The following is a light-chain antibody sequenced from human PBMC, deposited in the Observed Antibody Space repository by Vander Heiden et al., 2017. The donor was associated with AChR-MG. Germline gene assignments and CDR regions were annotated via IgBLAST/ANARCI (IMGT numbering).Light chain of an antibody. J-gene: IGKJ2*01. CDR3: QQSYSTPQT. V-gene: IGKV1-39*01. CDR2: AAS. CDR1: QSISSY. Sequence: DIQMTQSSSSLSASVGDRVTITCRASQSISSYLNWYQQKPGKAPKLLIYAASSLQSGVPSRFSGSGSVTDFTLTISSLQPDDFATYYCQQSYSTPQTFGQGTKLEIK.